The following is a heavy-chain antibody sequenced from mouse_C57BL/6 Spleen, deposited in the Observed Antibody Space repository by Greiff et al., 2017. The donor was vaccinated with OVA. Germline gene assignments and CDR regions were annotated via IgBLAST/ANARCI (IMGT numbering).Heavy chain of an antibody. CDR2: IHPNSGST. J-gene: IGHJ3*01. V-gene: IGHV1-64*01. CDR1: GYTFTSYW. D-gene: IGHD2-5*01. CDR3: ARLDYSNYAWFAY. Sequence: VQLQQPGAELVKPGASVKLSCKASGYTFTSYWMHWVKQRPGQGLEWIGMIHPNSGSTNYNEKFKSKATLTVDKSSSTAYMQLSSLTSEDSAVYYCARLDYSNYAWFAYWGQGTLVTVSA.